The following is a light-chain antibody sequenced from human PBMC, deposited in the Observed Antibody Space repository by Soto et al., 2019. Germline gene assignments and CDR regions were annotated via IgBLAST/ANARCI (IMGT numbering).Light chain of an antibody. CDR1: QSLLHSNGYNY. Sequence: DIVMTQSPLSLTVTPGEPASISCRSSQSLLHSNGYNYLDWYLQKPGQSPQLLIYLGSNRASGVPDRFSGSGSGTDFTLKISRVEAEDVGVYYCMQALQPLTFGGGTKVEIK. J-gene: IGKJ4*01. CDR2: LGS. V-gene: IGKV2-28*01. CDR3: MQALQPLT.